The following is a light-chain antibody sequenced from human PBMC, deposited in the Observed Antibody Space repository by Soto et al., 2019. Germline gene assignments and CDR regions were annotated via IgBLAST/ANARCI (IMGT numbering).Light chain of an antibody. CDR1: QSVSSSY. CDR2: GAS. CDR3: QQYGSSPGT. V-gene: IGKV3-20*01. Sequence: EIVLKQSPGTLSLSPGERATLSCRASQSVSSSYLAWYQQKPGQAPRLLIYGASSRAIGIPDRFSGSGSGTDFTLTISRLEPEDFAVYYCQQYGSSPGTFGQGTKVDIK. J-gene: IGKJ1*01.